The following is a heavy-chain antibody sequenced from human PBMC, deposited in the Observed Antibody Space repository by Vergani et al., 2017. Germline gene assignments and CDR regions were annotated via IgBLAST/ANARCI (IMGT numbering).Heavy chain of an antibody. V-gene: IGHV1-8*01. J-gene: IGHJ4*02. CDR3: ARDRCTNGVCYFVFDY. CDR2: MNPNSGNT. CDR1: GYTFTSYD. Sequence: QVQLVQSGAEVKKPGASVKVSCKASGYTFTSYDINWVRQATGQGLEWMGWMNPNSGNTGYAQKFQGRVTMTRNTSISTAYMELSSLRSEDTAVYYCARDRCTNGVCYFVFDYWGQGTLVTVSS. D-gene: IGHD2-8*01.